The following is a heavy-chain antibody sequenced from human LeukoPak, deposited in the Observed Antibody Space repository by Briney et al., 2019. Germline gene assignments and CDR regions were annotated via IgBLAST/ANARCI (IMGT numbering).Heavy chain of an antibody. CDR3: GRDLYSGSSGVDY. D-gene: IGHD6-6*01. CDR2: INSHASST. V-gene: IGHV3-74*01. Sequence: GGSLRLSCAASGFTFSSYWMHWVRQAPGKGLVWVSRINSHASSTSYADSVKGRFTISRDNARNTLYLQVNSLRAEDTAVYYCGRDLYSGSSGVDYWGQGALVTVS. CDR1: GFTFSSYW. J-gene: IGHJ4*02.